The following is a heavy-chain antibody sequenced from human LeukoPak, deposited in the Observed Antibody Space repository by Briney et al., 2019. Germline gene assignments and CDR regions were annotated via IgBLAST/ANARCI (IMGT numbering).Heavy chain of an antibody. V-gene: IGHV3-7*01. Sequence: GGSLRLSCAASGFTFSTYWMSWVRQAPGKGLEWVANIKEDGSEKFYVDSVKGRFTISRDNAKNSLYLQMNSLRGEDTAVYYCARGTKEGSSNYWGQGTLVTVSS. J-gene: IGHJ4*02. CDR1: GFTFSTYW. D-gene: IGHD6-6*01. CDR2: IKEDGSEK. CDR3: ARGTKEGSSNY.